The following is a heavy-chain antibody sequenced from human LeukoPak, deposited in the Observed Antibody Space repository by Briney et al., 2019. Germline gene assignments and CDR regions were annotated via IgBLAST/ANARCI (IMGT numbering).Heavy chain of an antibody. CDR1: GFTFSSYA. CDR2: ISSNGGST. CDR3: AKFRNYYDSSGYYSDVAFDI. D-gene: IGHD3-22*01. Sequence: GGSLRLSCAASGFTFSSYAMHWVRQAPGKGLEYVSAISSNGGSTYYANSVKGRFTISRDNSKNTLYLQMGSLRAEDTAVYYCAKFRNYYDSSGYYSDVAFDIWGQGTMVTVSS. V-gene: IGHV3-64*01. J-gene: IGHJ3*02.